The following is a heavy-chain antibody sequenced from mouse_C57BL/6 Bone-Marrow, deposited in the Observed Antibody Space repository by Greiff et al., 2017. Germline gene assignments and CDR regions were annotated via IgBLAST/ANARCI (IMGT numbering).Heavy chain of an antibody. CDR1: GYTFTSYW. CDR2: IHPNSGST. V-gene: IGHV1-64*01. D-gene: IGHD3-3*01. J-gene: IGHJ2*01. Sequence: VQLQQPGAELVKPGASVKLSCKASGYTFTSYWMHWVKQRPGQGLEWIGMIHPNSGSTNYNEKFKSKATLTVDKSSSTAYKQLSSLTSEDSAVFYCARRDCDYFDYWGQGTTLTVSS. CDR3: ARRDCDYFDY.